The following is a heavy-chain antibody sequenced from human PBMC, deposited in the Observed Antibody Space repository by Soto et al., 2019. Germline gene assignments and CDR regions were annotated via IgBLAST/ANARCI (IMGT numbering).Heavy chain of an antibody. CDR2: ISGSGGST. CDR3: ANPSVPRPRNPVTFDF. CDR1: GFTFSSYA. V-gene: IGHV3-23*01. Sequence: EVQLLESGGGLVQPGGSLRLSCAASGFTFSSYAMSWVRQAPGKGLEWVSAISGSGGSTYYADSVKGRFTISRDNSKNTLYLQMNSLRAEDTAVYYCANPSVPRPRNPVTFDFWGQGTLVTVSS. J-gene: IGHJ5*01. D-gene: IGHD4-17*01.